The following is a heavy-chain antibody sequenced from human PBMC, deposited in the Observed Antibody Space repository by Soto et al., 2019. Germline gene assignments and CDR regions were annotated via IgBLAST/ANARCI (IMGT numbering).Heavy chain of an antibody. V-gene: IGHV3-30-3*01. CDR2: VSDDGSNK. Sequence: QMQLVESGGGVVQPGRSLRLSCEASGFTFSSYVMHWVRQAPGKGLEWVAVVSDDGSNKYYAGSVQCRFTISRENSKNTLYLHMNSLRAEDTVAYYCASVGCSGGSCYGYFDYWCQGTLVSVSS. J-gene: IGHJ4*02. CDR1: GFTFSSYV. D-gene: IGHD2-15*01. CDR3: ASVGCSGGSCYGYFDY.